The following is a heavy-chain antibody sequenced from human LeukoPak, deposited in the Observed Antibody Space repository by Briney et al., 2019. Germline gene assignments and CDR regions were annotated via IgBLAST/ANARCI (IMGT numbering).Heavy chain of an antibody. V-gene: IGHV1-2*02. CDR3: ARDRPVVVPAAMRFDP. Sequence: GASVKVSCKASGYTFTGYYMHWVRQAPGQGLEWMGWINPNSGGTNYAQKFQGRVTMTRDTSISTAYMELSRLRSDDTAVYYCARDRPVVVPAAMRFDPWGQGTLVTVSS. CDR1: GYTFTGYY. CDR2: INPNSGGT. J-gene: IGHJ5*02. D-gene: IGHD2-2*01.